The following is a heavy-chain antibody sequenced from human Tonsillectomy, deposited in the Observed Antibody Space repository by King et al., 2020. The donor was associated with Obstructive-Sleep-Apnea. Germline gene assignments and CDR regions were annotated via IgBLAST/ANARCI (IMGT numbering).Heavy chain of an antibody. CDR1: GGSISTFY. CDR2: IYYSGST. V-gene: IGHV4-59*01. Sequence: QLQESGPGLVKPSETLSLTCTVSGGSISTFYWNWIRQPPGKGLEWIVYIYYSGSTNSNPSLKIRVSISVDTSKNQFSLKLSSVTAADTAVYYCARDPSYSSNWGVYFDHWGQGTLVTVSS. J-gene: IGHJ4*02. D-gene: IGHD6-13*01. CDR3: ARDPSYSSNWGVYFDH.